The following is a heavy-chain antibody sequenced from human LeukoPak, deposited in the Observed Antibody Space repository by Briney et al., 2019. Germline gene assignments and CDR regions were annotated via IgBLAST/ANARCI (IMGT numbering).Heavy chain of an antibody. CDR3: ARVSGYYGSVSKTNYFDY. D-gene: IGHD3-10*01. CDR2: ISSSGSTI. Sequence: GGSLRLSCAASGFTFSDYYMSWIRQAPGKGLEWVSYISSSGSTIYYADSVKGRFTISRDNAKNSLYLQMNSLRAEDTAVYYCARVSGYYGSVSKTNYFDYWGQGTLVTVSS. J-gene: IGHJ4*02. V-gene: IGHV3-11*01. CDR1: GFTFSDYY.